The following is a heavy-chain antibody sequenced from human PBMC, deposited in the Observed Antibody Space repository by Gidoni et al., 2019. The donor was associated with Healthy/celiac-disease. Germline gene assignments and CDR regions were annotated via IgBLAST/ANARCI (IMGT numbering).Heavy chain of an antibody. CDR1: GFTFGDYA. J-gene: IGHJ4*01. D-gene: IGHD2-2*02. Sequence: EVMLVESGGGWVKPGRCLRLACTDAGFTFGDYAVSWFGQAPGKWLEWLWFIISKAYVGTTEYAASVKGRFTISRDDSNSIAYLQMNSLKTEDTAVYYCPRLAGWDVLVPAAIGRNYFDYWGHGTLVPVSS. CDR2: IISKAYVGTT. CDR3: PRLAGWDVLVPAAIGRNYFDY. V-gene: IGHV3-49*05.